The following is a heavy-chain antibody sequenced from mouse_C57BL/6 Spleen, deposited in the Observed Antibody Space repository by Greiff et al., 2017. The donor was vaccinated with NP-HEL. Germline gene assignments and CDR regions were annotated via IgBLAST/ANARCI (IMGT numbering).Heavy chain of an antibody. CDR3: ARYRPITTVQRGYYFDY. D-gene: IGHD1-1*01. V-gene: IGHV1-39*01. CDR1: GYSFTDYN. Sequence: EVQLQQSGPELVKPGASVKISCKASGYSFTDYNMNWVKQSNGKSLEWIGVINPNYGTTSYNQKFKGKATLTVDQSSSTAYMQLNSLTSEDSAVYNCARYRPITTVQRGYYFDYWGQGTTLTVSS. CDR2: INPNYGTT. J-gene: IGHJ2*01.